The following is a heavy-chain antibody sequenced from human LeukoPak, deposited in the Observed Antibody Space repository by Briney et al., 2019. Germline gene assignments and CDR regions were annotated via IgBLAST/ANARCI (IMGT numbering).Heavy chain of an antibody. CDR1: GGSISSYY. D-gene: IGHD6-19*01. Sequence: TSETLSLTCTLSGGSISSYYWSWIRQPPGKGLEWIGYIYYSGITSYSPSLKSRVTISVGTSKNQFSLKLSSVTAADTAVYYCARVPNSGWYYFDYWGQGTLVTVSS. CDR3: ARVPNSGWYYFDY. CDR2: IYYSGIT. V-gene: IGHV4-59*01. J-gene: IGHJ4*02.